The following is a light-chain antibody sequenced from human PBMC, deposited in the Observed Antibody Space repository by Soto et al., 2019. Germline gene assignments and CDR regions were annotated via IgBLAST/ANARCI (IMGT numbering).Light chain of an antibody. CDR3: QQYNSCPLT. J-gene: IGKJ4*01. CDR1: QSIGSW. Sequence: DIQMTQSPSTLSASVGDRVTITCRASQSIGSWLAWYPQKLGKAPKLXIYKASRLESGVLSLFSRSGAGTECTRTISSLQPDDVATDYCQQYNSCPLTFGGGTKVDIK. V-gene: IGKV1-5*03. CDR2: KAS.